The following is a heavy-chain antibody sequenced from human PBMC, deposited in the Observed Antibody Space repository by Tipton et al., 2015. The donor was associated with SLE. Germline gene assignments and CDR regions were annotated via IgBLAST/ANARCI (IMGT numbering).Heavy chain of an antibody. V-gene: IGHV4-4*07. D-gene: IGHD2-2*03. Sequence: TLSLTCTVSGGSISPYYWSWIRQPAGKGLEWIGRRNANGDTNHNPSLKSRVTMSLNTSKNQFSLKLNSVTAADTAVYYCARDGSAPDAFDVWGQGTMVTVSS. CDR1: GGSISPYY. CDR3: ARDGSAPDAFDV. CDR2: RNANGDT. J-gene: IGHJ3*01.